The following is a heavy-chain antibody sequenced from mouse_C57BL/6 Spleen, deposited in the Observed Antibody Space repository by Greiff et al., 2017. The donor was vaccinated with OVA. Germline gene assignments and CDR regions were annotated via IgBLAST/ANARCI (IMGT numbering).Heavy chain of an antibody. Sequence: QVQLQQPGAELVKPGASVKVSCKASGYTFTSYWMHWVKQRPGQGLEWIGRIHPSDSDTNYNQKLKGKATLTVDKSYSTAYMQLSSLTSEDSAVYYCARVYYGNYHRYFDVWGTGTTVTVSS. J-gene: IGHJ1*03. CDR1: GYTFTSYW. CDR3: ARVYYGNYHRYFDV. V-gene: IGHV1-74*01. CDR2: IHPSDSDT. D-gene: IGHD2-1*01.